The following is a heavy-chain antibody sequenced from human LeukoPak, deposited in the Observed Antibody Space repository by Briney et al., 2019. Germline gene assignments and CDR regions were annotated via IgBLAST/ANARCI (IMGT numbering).Heavy chain of an antibody. CDR2: IIPILGIA. D-gene: IGHD1-26*01. CDR3: ACFVGATKEDY. V-gene: IGHV1-69*04. J-gene: IGHJ4*02. Sequence: SVKVSCKASGGTFSSYAISWVRQAPGQGLEWMGRIIPILGIANYAQKFQGRVTITADKSTSTAYMELSSLRSEDTAVYYCACFVGATKEDYWGQGTLVTGSS. CDR1: GGTFSSYA.